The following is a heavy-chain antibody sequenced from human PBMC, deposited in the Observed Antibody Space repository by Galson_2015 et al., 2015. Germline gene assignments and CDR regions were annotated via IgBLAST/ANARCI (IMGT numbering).Heavy chain of an antibody. D-gene: IGHD3-3*01. CDR2: IKQDGSEK. CDR3: ARIPGDDFWSGYYGVWYYFDY. CDR1: GFTFSSYW. J-gene: IGHJ4*02. Sequence: SLRLSCAASGFTFSSYWMSWVRQAPGKGLEWVANIKQDGSEKYYVDSVKGRFTISRDNAKNSLYLQMNSLRAEDTAVYYCARIPGDDFWSGYYGVWYYFDYWAREPWSPSPQ. V-gene: IGHV3-7*01.